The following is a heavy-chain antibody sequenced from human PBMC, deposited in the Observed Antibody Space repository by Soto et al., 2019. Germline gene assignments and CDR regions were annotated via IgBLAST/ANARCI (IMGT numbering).Heavy chain of an antibody. Sequence: EVQLVESGGTLVQPGGSLRLSCAASGFDASVNYMTWVRQAPGKGLEWVSAINSGGTTFYADSVKGRFTMSRDNSKNTLYLQMNSLRVEDTAMYYCVRENYYYGMDVGGQGTAVTVSS. CDR2: INSGGTT. J-gene: IGHJ6*02. V-gene: IGHV3-66*01. CDR1: GFDASVNY. CDR3: VRENYYYGMDV.